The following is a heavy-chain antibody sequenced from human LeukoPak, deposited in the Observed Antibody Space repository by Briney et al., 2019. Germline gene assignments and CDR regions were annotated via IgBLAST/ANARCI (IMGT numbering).Heavy chain of an antibody. Sequence: KDGESLKISCKGSGYSLTSYWIGWVRQMPGKGLEWMGIIYPGDSDTRYSPSFQGQVTISADKSISTAYLQWSSLKASDTAMYYCARAQSPRGSSSWFHYYYYGMDVWGQGTTVTVSS. CDR2: IYPGDSDT. D-gene: IGHD6-13*01. J-gene: IGHJ6*02. V-gene: IGHV5-51*01. CDR3: ARAQSPRGSSSWFHYYYYGMDV. CDR1: GYSLTSYW.